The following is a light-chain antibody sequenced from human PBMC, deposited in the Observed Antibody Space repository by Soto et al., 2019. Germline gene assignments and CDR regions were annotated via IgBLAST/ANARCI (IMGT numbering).Light chain of an antibody. CDR2: GAS. Sequence: VLTQSPGTLSLSPGERATLSCRASNSVSRSYLAWYQQKPGQAPRLLIYGASTRATGIPARFSGSGSGTEFTLTISSLQSEDFAVYYCQQYNNWPRTFGQGTKVDIK. J-gene: IGKJ1*01. CDR3: QQYNNWPRT. V-gene: IGKV3-15*01. CDR1: NSVSRS.